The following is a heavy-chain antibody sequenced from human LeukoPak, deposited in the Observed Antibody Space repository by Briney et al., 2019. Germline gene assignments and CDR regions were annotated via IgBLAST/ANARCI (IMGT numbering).Heavy chain of an antibody. CDR3: ARGYGYTYGGGWFDT. V-gene: IGHV3-64*04. CDR1: GFTFSSYA. J-gene: IGHJ5*02. D-gene: IGHD5-18*01. Sequence: PGGSLRLSCSASGFTFSSYAMHWVRQAPGKGLEYVSAISSNGGSTYYADSVKGRFTISRDNSKNTLYLQVNSLRAEDTAVYYCARGYGYTYGGGWFDTWGQGTLVTVSS. CDR2: ISSNGGST.